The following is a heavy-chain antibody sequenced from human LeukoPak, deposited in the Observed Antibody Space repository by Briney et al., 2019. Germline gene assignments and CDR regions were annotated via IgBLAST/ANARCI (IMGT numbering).Heavy chain of an antibody. D-gene: IGHD1-1*01. CDR2: IRGNGDTA. CDR1: GFTFSSIA. CDR3: AKGQELDDGVFDS. Sequence: GGSLRLSCAASGFTFSSIAMTWVRQAPGKGLEWVSTIRGNGDTAYNADSVRGRFAISRDDSKNAPFLQMNSLRLEDTAIYYCAKGQELDDGVFDSWGQGTRVTVSS. V-gene: IGHV3-23*01. J-gene: IGHJ4*02.